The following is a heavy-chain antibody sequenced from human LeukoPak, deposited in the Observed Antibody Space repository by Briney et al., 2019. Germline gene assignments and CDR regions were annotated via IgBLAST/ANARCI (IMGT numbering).Heavy chain of an antibody. CDR1: GGSISSGDYY. D-gene: IGHD2-2*01. CDR2: IYYSGST. Sequence: SQTLSLTCTVSGGSISSGDYYWSWIRQPPGKGLEWIGYIYYSGSTYYNPSLKSRVTISVDTSKNQFSLKLSSVTAADTAVYYCAKIYCSSITCYSDFWGQGTLVTVSS. J-gene: IGHJ4*02. CDR3: AKIYCSSITCYSDF. V-gene: IGHV4-30-4*01.